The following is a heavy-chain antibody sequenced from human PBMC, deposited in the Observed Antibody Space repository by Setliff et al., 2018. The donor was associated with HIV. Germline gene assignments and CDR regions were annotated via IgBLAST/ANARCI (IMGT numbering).Heavy chain of an antibody. CDR2: VLPLFGTV. J-gene: IGHJ4*02. V-gene: IGHV1-69*06. D-gene: IGHD3-22*01. Sequence: SVKVSCKASGYTFTNQYISWVRQAPGQGLEWMGRVLPLFGTVSYAQKFQGRVTITADKATSTVYMEVSSLRSEDTAVYYCARGPERYSSDSNGYYYDYWGQGTLVTVSS. CDR1: GYTFTNQY. CDR3: ARGPERYSSDSNGYYYDY.